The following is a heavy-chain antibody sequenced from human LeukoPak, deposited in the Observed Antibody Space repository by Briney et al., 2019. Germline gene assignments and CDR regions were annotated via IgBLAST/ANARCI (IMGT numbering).Heavy chain of an antibody. D-gene: IGHD1-26*01. J-gene: IGHJ4*02. CDR3: AKDFQGIVGATQIDF. CDR1: GFKFDDYT. CDR2: VSWNSDHT. V-gene: IGHV3-43*01. Sequence: GGSLRLSCAASGFKFDDYTMHWVRRPPGKGLEWVSLVSWNSDHTSYADSVKGRFTISRDNSKNSLYLEMSSLRIEDTAFYYCAKDFQGIVGATQIDFWGQGTLVTVSS.